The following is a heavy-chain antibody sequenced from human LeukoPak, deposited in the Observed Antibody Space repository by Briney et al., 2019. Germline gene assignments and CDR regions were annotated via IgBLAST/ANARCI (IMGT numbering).Heavy chain of an antibody. CDR2: INPSGSST. J-gene: IGHJ4*02. Sequence: GASVKVSCKASGYTFTNYYIHWVRQAPGQGLEWMGIINPSGSSTSYAQKFQERVTITRDMSTSTAYMELSSLRSEDTAVYYCAADSSGYYNFDYWGQGTLVTVSS. CDR3: AADSSGYYNFDY. V-gene: IGHV1-46*01. CDR1: GYTFTNYY. D-gene: IGHD3-9*01.